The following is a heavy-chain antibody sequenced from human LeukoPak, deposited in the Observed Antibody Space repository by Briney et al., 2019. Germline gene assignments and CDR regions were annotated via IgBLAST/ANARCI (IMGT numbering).Heavy chain of an antibody. D-gene: IGHD3-16*02. CDR3: ARDYPYWYFDL. CDR2: IYTSGST. Sequence: SETLSLTCTVSGGSISSGSYYWSWIRQPAGKGLEWIGRIYTSGSTNYNPSLKSRVTISVDTSKNQFSLRLSSVTAADTAVYYCARDYPYWYFDLWGRGTLVPVSS. V-gene: IGHV4-61*02. CDR1: GGSISSGSYY. J-gene: IGHJ2*01.